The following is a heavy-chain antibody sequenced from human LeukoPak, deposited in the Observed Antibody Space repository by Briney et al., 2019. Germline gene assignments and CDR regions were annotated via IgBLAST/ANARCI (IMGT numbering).Heavy chain of an antibody. D-gene: IGHD3-10*01. CDR2: IIPIFGTA. Sequence: SVKVSCKASGGTFSSYAISWVRQAPGQGLEWMGGIIPIFGTANYAQKFQGRVTITADESTSTAYMELSSLRSEDTAVYYCASQYYYGSGSYYHFDYWGQGTLATVSS. V-gene: IGHV1-69*01. J-gene: IGHJ4*02. CDR1: GGTFSSYA. CDR3: ASQYYYGSGSYYHFDY.